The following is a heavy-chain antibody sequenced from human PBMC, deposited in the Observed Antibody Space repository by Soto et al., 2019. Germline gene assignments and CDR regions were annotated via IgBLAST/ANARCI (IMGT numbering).Heavy chain of an antibody. J-gene: IGHJ4*02. D-gene: IGHD2-8*01. V-gene: IGHV3-15*01. CDR1: GITINTAW. CDR3: SREWWGDFA. CDR2: IKTKNDDETT. Sequence: EGQLVESGGGLVKPGESLRLSCEVSGITINTAWMSWVRQAPGKGLEWVGRIKTKNDDETTEFAAAVDGRFSISRDDSRNTIYLQMNSLRTEDTAVYYCSREWWGDFAWGQGSLVTVSS.